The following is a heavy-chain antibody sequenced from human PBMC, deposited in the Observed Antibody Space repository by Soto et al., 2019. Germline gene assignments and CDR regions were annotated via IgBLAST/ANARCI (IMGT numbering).Heavy chain of an antibody. CDR3: ARGWLRYPWMY. Sequence: EVQLVESGGGLVKPGGSLTVSCAASGFIFSSYTMNWVRQAPGKGLEWVSSISASSTYIYYADSLKGRFTISRDNAYNSLYLQMNSLRAEDTAVYYCARGWLRYPWMYWGQGTLVTVSS. V-gene: IGHV3-21*01. CDR1: GFIFSSYT. CDR2: ISASSTYI. D-gene: IGHD5-12*01. J-gene: IGHJ4*02.